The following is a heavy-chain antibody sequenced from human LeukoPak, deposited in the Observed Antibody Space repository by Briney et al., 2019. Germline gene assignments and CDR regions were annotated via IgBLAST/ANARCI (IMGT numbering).Heavy chain of an antibody. Sequence: PGGSLRLSCAASGFTFSSYWMSWVRQAPGKGLEWVANIKQDGSEKYYVDSVKGRFTISRDNAKNSLYLQMNSLRAEDTAVYYCARDIWGSYDNLDYWGQGTLVTVSS. CDR2: IKQDGSEK. J-gene: IGHJ4*02. CDR3: ARDIWGSYDNLDY. D-gene: IGHD3-16*01. CDR1: GFTFSSYW. V-gene: IGHV3-7*01.